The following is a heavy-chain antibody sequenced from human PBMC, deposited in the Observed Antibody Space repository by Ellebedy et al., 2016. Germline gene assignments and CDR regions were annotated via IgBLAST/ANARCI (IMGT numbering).Heavy chain of an antibody. J-gene: IGHJ4*02. Sequence: GESLKISCAASGFTVSTNYMSWVRQAPGKGLEWVSIIYSGGSTYYADSVKGRFTISRDNSKDTVYLQMNSLRAEDTAVYYCARKKAAWLGAFDHWGQGTLVTVSS. CDR3: ARKKAAWLGAFDH. V-gene: IGHV3-53*01. CDR1: GFTVSTNY. CDR2: IYSGGST. D-gene: IGHD1-26*01.